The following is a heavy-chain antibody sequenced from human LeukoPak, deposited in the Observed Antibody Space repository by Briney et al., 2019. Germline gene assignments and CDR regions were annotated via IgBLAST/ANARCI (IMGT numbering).Heavy chain of an antibody. CDR1: GGSISSYY. J-gene: IGHJ3*02. V-gene: IGHV4-59*12. CDR2: IYFSGST. D-gene: IGHD3-22*01. CDR3: VRGYYYDSSGYWVRAFDI. Sequence: SETLSLTCTISGGSISSYYWSWIRQPPGKGLEWIGYIYFSGSTNYNPSLKSRVTISVDTSKNQFSLKLSSVTAAGTAVYYCVRGYYYDSSGYWVRAFDIWGQGTMVTVSS.